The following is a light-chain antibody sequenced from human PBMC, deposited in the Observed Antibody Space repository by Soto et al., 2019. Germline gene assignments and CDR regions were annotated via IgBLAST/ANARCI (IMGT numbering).Light chain of an antibody. V-gene: IGLV2-23*02. Sequence: QSALTQPRSVSGSPGQSVTISCTGTSSDVGTYNSVSWYQQHPGKAPQLIIYEVTRRPSVDSNRFSGSKSGNTASLTIAGLQPDDDGDYYCCSYAGGRTFVVFGGGTKVTVL. CDR1: SSDVGTYNS. CDR2: EVT. J-gene: IGLJ3*02. CDR3: CSYAGGRTFVV.